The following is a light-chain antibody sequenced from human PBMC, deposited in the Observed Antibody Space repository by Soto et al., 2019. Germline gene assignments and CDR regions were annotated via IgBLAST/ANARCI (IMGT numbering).Light chain of an antibody. CDR2: LNS. J-gene: IGLJ1*01. CDR1: KANIGAAYN. CDR3: ATWDDSLNLLYV. V-gene: IGLV1-40*01. Sequence: QSVLTQPPSVSGAPEQRVPISCTGSKANIGAAYNVDWYQHLPGTAPNLLSYLNSRRPSGVPDRFSGSKSGTSASLAISGLQSEDEAEYYCATWDDSLNLLYVFGTGTKVTVL.